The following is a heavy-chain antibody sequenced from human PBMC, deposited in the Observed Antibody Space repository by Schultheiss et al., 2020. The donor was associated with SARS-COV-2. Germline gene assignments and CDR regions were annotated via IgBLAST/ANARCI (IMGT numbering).Heavy chain of an antibody. V-gene: IGHV4-39*07. Sequence: SETLSLTCTVSGGSISSGGYYWSWIRQPPGKGLEWIGEINHSGSTNYNPSLKSRVTISVDTSKNQFSLKLSSVTAADTAVYYCASASPRLPGEWFDPWGQGTLGTVSS. CDR2: INHSGST. D-gene: IGHD3-10*01. CDR3: ASASPRLPGEWFDP. CDR1: GGSISSGGYY. J-gene: IGHJ5*02.